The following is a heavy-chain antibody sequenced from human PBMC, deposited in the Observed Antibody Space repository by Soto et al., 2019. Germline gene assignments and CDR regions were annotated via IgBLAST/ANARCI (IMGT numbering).Heavy chain of an antibody. CDR2: IKGDGSST. Sequence: EVQLVASGGGLVQPGGSLRLSCAASGFTFSKYWMHWVRLTPGKGLVWVSRIKGDGSSTLYADSVKGRFTISRDNAKSTLFLQMNSLGAEDTAVYYCTRASLERPNNLYSWGQGTLVTVSS. CDR1: GFTFSKYW. J-gene: IGHJ4*02. D-gene: IGHD1-1*01. V-gene: IGHV3-74*01. CDR3: TRASLERPNNLYS.